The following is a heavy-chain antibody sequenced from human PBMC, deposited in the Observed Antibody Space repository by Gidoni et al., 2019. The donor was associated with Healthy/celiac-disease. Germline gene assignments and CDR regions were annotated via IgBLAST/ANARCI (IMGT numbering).Heavy chain of an antibody. J-gene: IGHJ4*02. CDR2: ISSSSSYT. CDR1: GFTFSDYY. D-gene: IGHD4-17*01. V-gene: IGHV3-11*06. CDR3: ACYGDYSYFDY. Sequence: QVQLVESGGGLVKPGGSLRLSCAASGFTFSDYYMSWIRQAPGKGLEWVSYISSSSSYTNYADSVKGRFTISRDNAKNSLYLQMNSLRAEDTAVYYCACYGDYSYFDYWGQGTLVTVSS.